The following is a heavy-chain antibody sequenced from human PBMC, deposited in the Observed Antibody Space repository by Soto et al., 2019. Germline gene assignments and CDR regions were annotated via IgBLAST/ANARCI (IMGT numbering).Heavy chain of an antibody. D-gene: IGHD2-21*01. V-gene: IGHV1-69*02. CDR3: ATIPTGYCGGDCYSDY. CDR2: IIPILGIA. CDR1: GGTFSSYT. J-gene: IGHJ4*02. Sequence: SVKVSCKASGGTFSSYTISWVRQAPGQGLEWMGRIIPILGIANYAQKFQGRVTITADKSTSTAYMELSSLRSEDTAVYYCATIPTGYCGGDCYSDYWGQGTLVTVSS.